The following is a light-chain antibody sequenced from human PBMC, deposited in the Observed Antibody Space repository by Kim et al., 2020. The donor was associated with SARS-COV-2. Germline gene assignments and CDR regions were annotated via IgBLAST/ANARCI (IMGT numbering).Light chain of an antibody. V-gene: IGLV2-8*01. CDR3: SSYAGSNNYVL. CDR2: EVS. J-gene: IGLJ2*01. Sequence: QSALTQPPSASGSPGQSVTISCTGTSSDVGGYNYVSWHQQHPGKAPKLMIYEVSKRPSGVPDRFSGSKAGNTASLTVSGLQAEDEADYYCSSYAGSNNYVLFGGGTQLTVL. CDR1: SSDVGGYNY.